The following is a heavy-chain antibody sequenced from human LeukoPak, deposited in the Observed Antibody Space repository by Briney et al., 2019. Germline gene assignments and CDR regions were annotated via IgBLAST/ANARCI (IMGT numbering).Heavy chain of an antibody. Sequence: SVKVSCKASGGTFSSYAISWVRQAPGQGLEWMGGIIPIFGTANYAQKFQGRVTITTDESTSTAYMELSSLRFEDTAVYYCARDQLHTPPYSSSENWFDPWGQGTLVTVSS. CDR3: ARDQLHTPPYSSSENWFDP. CDR2: IIPIFGTA. CDR1: GGTFSSYA. V-gene: IGHV1-69*05. D-gene: IGHD6-6*01. J-gene: IGHJ5*02.